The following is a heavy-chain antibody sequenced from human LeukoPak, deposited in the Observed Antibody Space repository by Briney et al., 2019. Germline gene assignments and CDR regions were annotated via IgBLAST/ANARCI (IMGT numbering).Heavy chain of an antibody. J-gene: IGHJ5*02. Sequence: SETLSLTCAVYGGSFSGYYWSWIRQPPGKGLEWIGEINHSGSTNYNPSLKSRVTISVDTSKNQFSLKLSSVTAADTAVYYCATLTYYDFWSGYSTPSNWFDPWGQGTLVTVSS. V-gene: IGHV4-34*01. CDR2: INHSGST. D-gene: IGHD3-3*01. CDR1: GGSFSGYY. CDR3: ATLTYYDFWSGYSTPSNWFDP.